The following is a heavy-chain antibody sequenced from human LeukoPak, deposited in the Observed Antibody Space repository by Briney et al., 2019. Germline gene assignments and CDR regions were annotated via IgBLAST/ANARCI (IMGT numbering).Heavy chain of an antibody. J-gene: IGHJ4*02. CDR3: ARSEHSSSSFDY. CDR2: ISSSSTHI. Sequence: KSGGSLRLSCAASGFTFSGYEMNWVRQAPGKGLEWVSYISSSSTHIYYADSVKGRFTISRDNARNSLYLQMNSLRAEDTAIYYCARSEHSSSSFDYWGQGTLVTVSS. D-gene: IGHD6-6*01. CDR1: GFTFSGYE. V-gene: IGHV3-21*01.